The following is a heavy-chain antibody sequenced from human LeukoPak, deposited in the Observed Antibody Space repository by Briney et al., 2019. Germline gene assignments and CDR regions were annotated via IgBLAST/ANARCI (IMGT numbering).Heavy chain of an antibody. CDR2: INHSGST. Sequence: PSETLSLTCAVYGGSFSGYYWSWIRQPPGKGLEWIGEINHSGSTNYNPSLKSRVTISVDTSKNQFSLKLSSVTAADTAVYYCARDGKIVWYDPSFDYWGQGTLVTVSS. CDR1: GGSFSGYY. V-gene: IGHV4-34*01. J-gene: IGHJ4*02. D-gene: IGHD1-1*01. CDR3: ARDGKIVWYDPSFDY.